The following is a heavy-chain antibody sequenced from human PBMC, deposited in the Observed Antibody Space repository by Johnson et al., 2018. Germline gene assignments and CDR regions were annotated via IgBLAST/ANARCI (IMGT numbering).Heavy chain of an antibody. J-gene: IGHJ4*02. CDR2: VNTGTTKT. CDR1: GYGFTTYD. D-gene: IGHD6-13*01. V-gene: IGHV1-8*01. CDR3: AREVLTAAGSC. Sequence: QVQLVQSGAEVKKXGASVKVSCKTSGYGFTTYDINWVRQAAGQGFEWLGWVNTGTTKTGYAQKFQGRISMTTDTSINPAYLELRSLRSDDTAMYYCAREVLTAAGSCWGQGTLVTVSS.